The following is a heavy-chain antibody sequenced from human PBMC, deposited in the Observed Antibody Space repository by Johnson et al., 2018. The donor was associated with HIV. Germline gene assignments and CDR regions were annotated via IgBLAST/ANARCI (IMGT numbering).Heavy chain of an antibody. CDR3: AKACHDYGGTDDAFDI. J-gene: IGHJ3*02. CDR1: GFTFSSYA. CDR2: ISGSGGST. V-gene: IGHV3-23*04. D-gene: IGHD4-23*01. Sequence: VQLVESGGGLVQPGGSLRLSCAASGFTFSSYAMSWVRQAPGKGLEWVSAISGSGGSTYYADSVKGRFTISRDNSKNTLYLQMNSLRAEDTAVYYCAKACHDYGGTDDAFDIWGQGTMVTVSS.